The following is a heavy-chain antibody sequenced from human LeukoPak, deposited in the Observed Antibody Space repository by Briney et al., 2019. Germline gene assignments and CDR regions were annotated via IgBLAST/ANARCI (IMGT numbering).Heavy chain of an antibody. V-gene: IGHV1-2*02. CDR3: VRRPKKMATIAGDY. CDR1: GYTFTGYY. CDR2: IKPNSGGT. Sequence: ASVKVSCTASGYTFTGYYMYWVRHAPGQGLEWMGWIKPNSGGTNNAQKFQSRGTMTRETSTSTAYMERSRLRSDATEEYYCVRRPKKMATIAGDYWGQGTMVTVSS. D-gene: IGHD5-24*01. J-gene: IGHJ4*02.